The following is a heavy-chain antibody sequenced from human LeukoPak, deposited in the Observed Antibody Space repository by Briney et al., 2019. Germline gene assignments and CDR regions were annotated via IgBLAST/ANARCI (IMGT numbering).Heavy chain of an antibody. J-gene: IGHJ4*02. CDR2: INQSGST. D-gene: IGHD6-19*01. CDR1: GGSFSGYY. Sequence: PSETLPLTCGVYGGSFSGYYWSWIRQPPGRGLEWIGEINQSGSTNYNPSLKSRVTISVDTSKNQFSLKLSSVTAADTGVYYCATKYSVAVAANPPYFDYWGQGTLVTVSS. CDR3: ATKYSVAVAANPPYFDY. V-gene: IGHV4-34*01.